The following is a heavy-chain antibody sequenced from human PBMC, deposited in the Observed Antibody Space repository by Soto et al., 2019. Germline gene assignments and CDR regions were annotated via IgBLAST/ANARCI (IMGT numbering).Heavy chain of an antibody. CDR1: GGSISSSSYY. CDR3: ARHSANFDWFGRDTRGPYNWFDP. D-gene: IGHD3-9*01. V-gene: IGHV4-39*01. CDR2: IYYSGST. J-gene: IGHJ5*02. Sequence: SETLSLTCTVSGGSISSSSYYWGWIRQPPGKGLEWIGSIYYSGSTYYNPSLKSRVTISVDTSKNQFSLKLSSVTAADTAVYYCARHSANFDWFGRDTRGPYNWFDPWGQGTLVTVSS.